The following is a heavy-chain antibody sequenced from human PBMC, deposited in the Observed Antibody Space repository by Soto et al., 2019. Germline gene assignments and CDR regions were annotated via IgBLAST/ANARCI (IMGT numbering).Heavy chain of an antibody. CDR1: GFTFSDYY. J-gene: IGHJ3*02. V-gene: IGHV3-11*01. CDR2: ISSSGSTI. D-gene: IGHD6-19*01. Sequence: GGSLRLSCAASGFTFSDYYMSWIRQAPGKGLEWVSYISSSGSTIYYADSVKGRFTISRDNAKNSLYLQMNSLRAEDTAVYYCARERGGQVGFIAVAPGAFDIWGQGTMVTVSS. CDR3: ARERGGQVGFIAVAPGAFDI.